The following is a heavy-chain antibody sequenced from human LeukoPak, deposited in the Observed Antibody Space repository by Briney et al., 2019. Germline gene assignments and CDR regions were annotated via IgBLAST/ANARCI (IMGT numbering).Heavy chain of an antibody. CDR1: GFTFSSYA. CDR3: VGPDSQFDC. J-gene: IGHJ4*02. Sequence: GGSLRLSCAASGFTFSSYAMHWVRQAPGKGLEWVAVISYDGSNKYYADSVKGRFTISRDNAKNSLYLQMNNLRVEDTAVYYCVGPDSQFDCWGQGTLVTVSS. V-gene: IGHV3-30-3*01. D-gene: IGHD3-10*01. CDR2: ISYDGSNK.